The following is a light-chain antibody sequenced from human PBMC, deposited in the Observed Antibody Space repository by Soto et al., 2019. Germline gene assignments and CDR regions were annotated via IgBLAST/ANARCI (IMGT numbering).Light chain of an antibody. CDR1: QSVYNN. CDR2: GAS. CDR3: QQYNNWPPLT. V-gene: IGKV3D-15*01. Sequence: EILMTQSPATLSVSPGERATLSCRASQSVYNNLAWYQQEVGQAPRLLIYGASIRGTGIPARFSGTGSGTEFTLTISRLQSEDCAVYFCQQYNNWPPLTFGGGTKVEIK. J-gene: IGKJ4*01.